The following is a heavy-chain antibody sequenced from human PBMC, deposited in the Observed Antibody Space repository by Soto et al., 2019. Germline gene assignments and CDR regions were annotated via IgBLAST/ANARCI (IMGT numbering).Heavy chain of an antibody. V-gene: IGHV3-23*01. CDR1: GLTIRSYA. J-gene: IGHJ4*02. CDR2: ISGSGGTT. CDR3: TKDRDAFYFDS. Sequence: PVVFLRVSCAASGLTIRSYAMSWVRQVPGKGLEWVSSISGSGGTTNYADSVKGRFTISRDISKNTLYLQMNILRADDTAVYYCTKDRDAFYFDSWGPGTLVTVSS. D-gene: IGHD3-3*02.